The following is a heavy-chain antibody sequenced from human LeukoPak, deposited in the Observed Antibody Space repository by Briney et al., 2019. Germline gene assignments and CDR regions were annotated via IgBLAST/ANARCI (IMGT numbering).Heavy chain of an antibody. CDR1: GYTFTSYG. Sequence: ASVKVSCKGSGYTFTSYGISWVRQAPGQGLEWMGWISAYNGNTNYAQKLQGRVTMTTDTSTSTAYMELRSLRSDDTAVYYCARVPPYDFWSGYYTPYDYWGQGTLVTVSS. V-gene: IGHV1-18*01. CDR2: ISAYNGNT. J-gene: IGHJ4*02. D-gene: IGHD3-3*01. CDR3: ARVPPYDFWSGYYTPYDY.